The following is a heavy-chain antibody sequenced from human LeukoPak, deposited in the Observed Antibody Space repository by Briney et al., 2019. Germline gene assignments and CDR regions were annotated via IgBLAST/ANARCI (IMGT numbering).Heavy chain of an antibody. CDR1: GGTFSSYA. D-gene: IGHD2-2*01. J-gene: IGHJ6*03. V-gene: IGHV1-69*06. CDR2: IIPIFGTA. Sequence: SVKVSCKASGGTFSSYAISWVRQAPGQGLEWMGGIIPIFGTANYAQKFQGRVTITADKSTSTAYMELSSLRSEDTAVYYCAREVLPSVVPKANYMDVWGKGTTVTVSS. CDR3: AREVLPSVVPKANYMDV.